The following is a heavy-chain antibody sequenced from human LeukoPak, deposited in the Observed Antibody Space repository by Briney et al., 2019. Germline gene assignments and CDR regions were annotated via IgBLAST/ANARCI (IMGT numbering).Heavy chain of an antibody. D-gene: IGHD1-14*01. Sequence: SETLSLTCAVSGYSISSGYYWGWIRQPPGKGLEWIGSIYHSGSTYYNPSLKGRVTISVDTSKNQFSLKLSSVTAADTAVYYCARHAEAFDIWGQGTMVTVSS. CDR3: ARHAEAFDI. CDR1: GYSISSGYY. V-gene: IGHV4-38-2*01. J-gene: IGHJ3*02. CDR2: IYHSGST.